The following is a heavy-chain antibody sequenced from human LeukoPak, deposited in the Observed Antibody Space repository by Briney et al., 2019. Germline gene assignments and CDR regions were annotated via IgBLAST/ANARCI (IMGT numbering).Heavy chain of an antibody. Sequence: GGSLRLSCAASGFTFSSYWMHWVRQAPGKGLVWVSRINSDGSRTSYADSVKGRFTISRDNAKNTLYLQMNSLRAEDTAVYYCARVRCSGGSCYQGWFDPWGQGTLVTVSS. CDR1: GFTFSSYW. CDR2: INSDGSRT. V-gene: IGHV3-74*01. D-gene: IGHD2-15*01. CDR3: ARVRCSGGSCYQGWFDP. J-gene: IGHJ5*02.